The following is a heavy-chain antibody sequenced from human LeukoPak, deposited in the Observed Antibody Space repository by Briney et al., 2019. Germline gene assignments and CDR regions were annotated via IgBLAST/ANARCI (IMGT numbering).Heavy chain of an antibody. CDR2: RSDDGSAQ. CDR3: ARLMDDSSGYFPDAFDI. D-gene: IGHD3-22*01. V-gene: IGHV3-30*03. CDR1: GFTFNKYG. J-gene: IGHJ3*02. Sequence: PGGSLRLSCIASGFTFNKYGMHWVRQAPGKGLEWVAVRSDDGSAQHYADSVRGRFTISRDISKNTLHLQMNSLRAEDTAVYYCARLMDDSSGYFPDAFDIWGQGTMVTVSS.